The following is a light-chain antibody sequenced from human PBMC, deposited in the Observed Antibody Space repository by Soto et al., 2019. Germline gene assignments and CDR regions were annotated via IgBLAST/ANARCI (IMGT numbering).Light chain of an antibody. V-gene: IGKV3-11*01. CDR2: DAS. Sequence: IVLTQSPATLSLSPGERATLSCKASQSISNSLGWFQQKPGQAPRLLIDDASNRATGIPARFTGSGSGSDFTLNISSLEPEDFGIYYCRQRYNWPLTFGGGTKVEIK. J-gene: IGKJ4*01. CDR3: RQRYNWPLT. CDR1: QSISNS.